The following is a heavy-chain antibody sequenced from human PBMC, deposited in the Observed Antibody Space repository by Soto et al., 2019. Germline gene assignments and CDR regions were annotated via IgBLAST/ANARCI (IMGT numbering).Heavy chain of an antibody. CDR1: GYTFTSYG. Sequence: ASVKVSCKASGYTFTSYGISWVRQAPGQGLEWMGWISAYNGNTNYAQKLQGRVTMTTDTSTSTAYMELRSLRSDDTAVYYCARVGRLTYYYDSSRFRLFAYWGQGTLVTVSS. CDR3: ARVGRLTYYYDSSRFRLFAY. CDR2: ISAYNGNT. D-gene: IGHD3-22*01. J-gene: IGHJ4*02. V-gene: IGHV1-18*04.